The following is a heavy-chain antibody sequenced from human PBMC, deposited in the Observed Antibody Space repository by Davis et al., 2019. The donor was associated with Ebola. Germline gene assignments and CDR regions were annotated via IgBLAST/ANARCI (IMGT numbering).Heavy chain of an antibody. CDR2: IIPIFGTA. V-gene: IGHV1-69*13. CDR1: GGTFSSYA. Sequence: SVKVSCKASGGTFSSYAISWVRQAPGQGLEWMGGIIPIFGTANYAQKFQGRVTITADESTSTAYMELSSLRSEDTAVYYCARHIRDVWRSRRGMDVWGQGTTVTVSS. J-gene: IGHJ6*02. CDR3: ARHIRDVWRSRRGMDV. D-gene: IGHD3-3*01.